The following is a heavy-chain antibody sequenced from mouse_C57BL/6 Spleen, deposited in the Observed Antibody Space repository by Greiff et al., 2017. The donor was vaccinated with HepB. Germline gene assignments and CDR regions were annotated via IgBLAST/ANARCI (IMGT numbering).Heavy chain of an antibody. V-gene: IGHV1-55*01. D-gene: IGHD1-1*01. CDR2: IYPGSGST. Sequence: QVQLQQPGAELVKPGASVKMSCKASGYTFTSYWITWVKQRPGQGLEWIGDIYPGSGSTNYNEKFKSKATLTVDTSSSTAYMQLSSLTSEDSAVYYCARYYYGSSYFYYAMDYWGQGTSVTVSS. J-gene: IGHJ4*01. CDR3: ARYYYGSSYFYYAMDY. CDR1: GYTFTSYW.